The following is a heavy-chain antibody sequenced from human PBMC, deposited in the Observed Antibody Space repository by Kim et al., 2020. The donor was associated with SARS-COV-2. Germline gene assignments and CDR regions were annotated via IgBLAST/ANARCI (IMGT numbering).Heavy chain of an antibody. Sequence: SVKVSCKASGGTFSSYAISWVRQAPGQGLEWMGGIIPIFGTANYAQKFQGRVTITADESTSTAYMELSSLRSEDTAVYYCVRDGSPGYSSGWLYYFDYWGQGTLVTVSS. J-gene: IGHJ4*02. V-gene: IGHV1-69*13. CDR1: GGTFSSYA. CDR3: VRDGSPGYSSGWLYYFDY. CDR2: IIPIFGTA. D-gene: IGHD6-19*01.